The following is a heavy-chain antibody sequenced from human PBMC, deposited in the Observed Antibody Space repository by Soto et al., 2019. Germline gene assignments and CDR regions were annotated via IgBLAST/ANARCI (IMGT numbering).Heavy chain of an antibody. V-gene: IGHV4-34*01. CDR2: INHSGST. D-gene: IGHD5-18*01. Sequence: QVQLQQWGAGLLKPSETLSLTCAVYGGSFSGYYWSWIRQPPGKGLEWIGEINHSGSTNYNPSLKSRVTISVDTSKNQFSLKLSSVTAADTAVYYCARGYFGLYGYGYFDYWGQGTLVTVSS. CDR1: GGSFSGYY. J-gene: IGHJ4*02. CDR3: ARGYFGLYGYGYFDY.